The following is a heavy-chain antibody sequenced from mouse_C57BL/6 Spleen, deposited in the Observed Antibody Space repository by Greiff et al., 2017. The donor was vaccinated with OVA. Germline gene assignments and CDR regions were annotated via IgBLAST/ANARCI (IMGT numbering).Heavy chain of an antibody. CDR3: ASAYYSNLFDY. CDR2: INPNNGGT. D-gene: IGHD2-5*01. J-gene: IGHJ2*01. V-gene: IGHV1-26*01. Sequence: VQLQQSGPELVKPGASVKISCKASGYTFTDYYMNWVKQSHGKSLEWIGDINPNNGGTSYNQKFKGKATLTVDKSSSTAYMELRSLTSEDSAVYYCASAYYSNLFDYWGQGTTLTVSS. CDR1: GYTFTDYY.